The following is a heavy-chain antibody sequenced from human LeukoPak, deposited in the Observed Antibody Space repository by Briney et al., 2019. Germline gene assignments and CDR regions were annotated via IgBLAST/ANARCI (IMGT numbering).Heavy chain of an antibody. CDR3: ARDAYKLFDY. CDR1: GFTFSSYW. CDR2: IKQDGSEK. V-gene: IGHV3-7*04. D-gene: IGHD5-24*01. Sequence: GGSLRLSCAASGFTFSSYWMSWLRHAPGRGLEWVANIKQDGSEKYYVDSVRGRFTISRDNGKNSLYLQMNSLRAEDTAVYYCARDAYKLFDYWGQGTLVTVFS. J-gene: IGHJ4*02.